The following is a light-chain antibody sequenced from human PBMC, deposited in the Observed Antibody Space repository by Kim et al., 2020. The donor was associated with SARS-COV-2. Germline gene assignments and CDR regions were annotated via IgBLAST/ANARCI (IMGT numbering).Light chain of an antibody. CDR3: QQRSHWPPT. CDR1: QSVSSY. V-gene: IGKV3-11*01. CDR2: DAS. Sequence: SLSPGERATLSCRASQSVSSYLAWYQQRPGQAPRRLIYDASSRATGIPARFSGGGSGIDFTLTISSLEPEDFAVYYCQQRSHWPPTFGGGTKVEI. J-gene: IGKJ4*01.